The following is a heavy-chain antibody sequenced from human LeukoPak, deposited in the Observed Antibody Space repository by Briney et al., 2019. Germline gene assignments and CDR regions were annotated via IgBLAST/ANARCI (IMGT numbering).Heavy chain of an antibody. D-gene: IGHD3-9*01. CDR1: GVSVSSGSYY. Sequence: PSETLSLTCTVSGVSVSSGSYYWSWIRQPPGKGLEWIGYIYYSGSTNYNPSLKSRVTISVDTSKNQFSLKLSSVTAADTAVYYCARDSRDRLGYTLTDYWGQGTLVTVSS. CDR3: ARDSRDRLGYTLTDY. J-gene: IGHJ4*02. V-gene: IGHV4-61*01. CDR2: IYYSGST.